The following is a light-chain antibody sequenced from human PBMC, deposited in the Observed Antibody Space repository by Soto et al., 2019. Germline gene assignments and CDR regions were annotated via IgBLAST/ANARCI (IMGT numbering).Light chain of an antibody. CDR3: QQYARSQWT. Sequence: EVVLTQSPGTLSLSPGERATLRLMASQSVSSIYLTWYQQQPGQAPRLLIYGASSRATGIPDRFSGSGSGTDFTLSISSLEPEDFAVYYCQQYARSQWTFGQGTKVDI. CDR2: GAS. V-gene: IGKV3-20*01. CDR1: QSVSSIY. J-gene: IGKJ1*01.